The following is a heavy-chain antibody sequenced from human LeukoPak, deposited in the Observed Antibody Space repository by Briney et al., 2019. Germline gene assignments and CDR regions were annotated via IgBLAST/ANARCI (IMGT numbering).Heavy chain of an antibody. D-gene: IGHD4-17*01. Sequence: GESLKISCKGSGYSFTSYWIGWVRQMPGKGLEWMGIIYPGDSDTRYSPSFQGQVTISADKSISTAYLQWSSLKASDTAMYYCARGDYGDFRVFYTLFNYWGQGTLVTVSS. V-gene: IGHV5-51*01. J-gene: IGHJ4*02. CDR1: GYSFTSYW. CDR2: IYPGDSDT. CDR3: ARGDYGDFRVFYTLFNY.